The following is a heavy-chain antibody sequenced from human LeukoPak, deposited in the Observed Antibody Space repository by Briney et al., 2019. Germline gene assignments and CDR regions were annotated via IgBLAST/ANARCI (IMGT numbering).Heavy chain of an antibody. CDR1: GFAFSSYA. CDR2: IGGGGEST. D-gene: IGHD1-26*01. Sequence: GGSLRLSYAASGFAFSSYAMIWVRQAPGKGLEWVSTIGGGGESTYYADSVKGRFTISRDNSKNTVYLQMNSLRAEDTAVYYCAKVLSGSQDYWGQGTLVTVFS. J-gene: IGHJ4*02. V-gene: IGHV3-23*01. CDR3: AKVLSGSQDY.